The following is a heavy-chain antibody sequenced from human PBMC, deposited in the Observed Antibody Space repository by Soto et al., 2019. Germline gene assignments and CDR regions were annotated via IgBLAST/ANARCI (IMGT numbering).Heavy chain of an antibody. D-gene: IGHD1-26*01. Sequence: PSETLSLTCTVSGGSISSGDYYWSWIRQPPGKGLEWIGYIYYSGSTYYNPSLKSRVTISVDTPKNQFSLKLSSVTAADTAVYYCASYSGSSDYYGMDVWGQGTTVTVSS. CDR1: GGSISSGDYY. V-gene: IGHV4-30-4*01. J-gene: IGHJ6*02. CDR3: ASYSGSSDYYGMDV. CDR2: IYYSGST.